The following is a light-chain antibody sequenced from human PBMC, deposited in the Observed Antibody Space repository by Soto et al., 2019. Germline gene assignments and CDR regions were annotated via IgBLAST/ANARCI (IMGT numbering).Light chain of an antibody. CDR2: DVI. J-gene: IGLJ1*01. Sequence: QSALTQPASVSGSPGQSIIISCTGTSSDVGAYNYVSWYQQHPGRAPRLMIYDVINRPSGVSDRFSGSKSGNTASLTISALQAEDEADYYCSSFTGSSTLYVFGSGTKLTVL. CDR3: SSFTGSSTLYV. CDR1: SSDVGAYNY. V-gene: IGLV2-14*03.